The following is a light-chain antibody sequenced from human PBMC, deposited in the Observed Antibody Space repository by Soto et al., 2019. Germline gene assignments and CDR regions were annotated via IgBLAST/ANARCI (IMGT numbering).Light chain of an antibody. V-gene: IGKV3-20*01. J-gene: IGKJ2*01. CDR2: GAS. CDR1: QSVTSSH. Sequence: EIVLTQTPGTLSLSPGERATLSCRASQSVTSSHLAWYQQKPGQAPRLLIYGASTWATGIPDRFSGSGSDTDFSLTIRRLDPEDFAMYYCLLYFSPDRYTFGPGTKVQIK. CDR3: LLYFSPDRYT.